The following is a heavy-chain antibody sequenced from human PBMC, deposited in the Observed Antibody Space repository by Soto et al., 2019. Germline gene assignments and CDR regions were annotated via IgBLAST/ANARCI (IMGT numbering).Heavy chain of an antibody. J-gene: IGHJ4*02. Sequence: PSETLSLTCTVSGGSISSGNYYWSWIRQPPGKGLEWIGYIYYSGSTNYNPSLKSRVTISVDTSKNQFSLKLSSVTAADTAVYYCARSDGRYWGQGTLVTVSS. CDR1: GGSISSGNYY. V-gene: IGHV4-61*01. CDR3: ARSDGRY. CDR2: IYYSGST.